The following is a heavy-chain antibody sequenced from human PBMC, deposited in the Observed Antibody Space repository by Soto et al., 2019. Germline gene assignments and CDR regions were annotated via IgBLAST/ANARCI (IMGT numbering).Heavy chain of an antibody. D-gene: IGHD5-12*01. CDR1: GGSFSGYY. CDR2: IYYSGST. J-gene: IGHJ4*02. Sequence: PSETLSLTCAVYGGSFSGYYWSWIRQPPGKGLEWIGSIYYSGSTYYNPSLKSRVTISVDTSKNQFSLKLSSVTAADTAVYYCARHSGDGYKNHYFDYWGQGTLVTVSS. V-gene: IGHV4-34*01. CDR3: ARHSGDGYKNHYFDY.